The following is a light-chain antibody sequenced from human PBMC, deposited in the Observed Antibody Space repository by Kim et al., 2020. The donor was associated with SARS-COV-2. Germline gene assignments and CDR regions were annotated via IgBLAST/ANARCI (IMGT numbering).Light chain of an antibody. CDR1: QSVGSN. CDR3: QQYNNWPLT. CDR2: GAS. J-gene: IGKJ4*01. Sequence: IVMTQSPATLPVSPGDRAALSCRASQSVGSNLAWFQQTRGQAPRLLIHGASTRAAGIPARFSGSGSGTEFTLTITSLQSADFAVYFCQQYNNWPLTFGGGTKVDIK. V-gene: IGKV3-15*01.